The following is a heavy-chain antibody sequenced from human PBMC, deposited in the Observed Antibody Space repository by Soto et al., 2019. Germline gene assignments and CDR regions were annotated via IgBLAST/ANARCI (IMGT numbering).Heavy chain of an antibody. J-gene: IGHJ1*01. V-gene: IGHV1-69*06. CDR3: AEGPYSSSSVYFQH. CDR2: IIPIFGTA. CDR1: GVTFSSYA. Sequence: QVQLVQSGAEVKKPGSSVKVSCKASGVTFSSYAISWVRQAPGQGLEWMGGIIPIFGTANYAQKFQGRVTITADKSTSTAYMELSSLRSEDTAVYYCAEGPYSSSSVYFQHWGQGTLVTVSS. D-gene: IGHD6-13*01.